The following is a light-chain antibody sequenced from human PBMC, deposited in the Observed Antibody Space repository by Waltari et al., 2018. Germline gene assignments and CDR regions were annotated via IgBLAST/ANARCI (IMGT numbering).Light chain of an antibody. Sequence: DIVLTQSPGTLYLSPGERTTLFCRASQSVGRTLAWYQQKPGQAPRLLIYGTSSMATDIPDRFSGSGSGTDFSLTINRLEPEDFAVYYCQHYVRLPATFGQGTKVEIK. CDR1: QSVGRT. CDR2: GTS. J-gene: IGKJ1*01. V-gene: IGKV3-20*01. CDR3: QHYVRLPAT.